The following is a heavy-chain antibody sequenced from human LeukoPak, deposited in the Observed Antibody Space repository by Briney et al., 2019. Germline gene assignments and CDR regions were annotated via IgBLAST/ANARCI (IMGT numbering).Heavy chain of an antibody. D-gene: IGHD1-1*01. CDR3: ARGELEAFDY. J-gene: IGHJ4*02. Sequence: SETLSLTRTFSGGSISSGGYYWSWIRQHPGKGLEWIGYIYYIGSTYYKPSLKSRVTISVDTSKNQFSLKLSSVTAADTAVYYCARGELEAFDYWGQGTLVTVSS. V-gene: IGHV4-31*03. CDR1: GGSISSGGYY. CDR2: IYYIGST.